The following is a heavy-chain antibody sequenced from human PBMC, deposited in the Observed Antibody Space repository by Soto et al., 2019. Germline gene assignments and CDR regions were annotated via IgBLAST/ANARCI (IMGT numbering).Heavy chain of an antibody. CDR1: GGSISSYY. Sequence: PSETLSLTCTVSGGSISSYYLSWIRQHPGKGLEWIGYIYYSGSTYYNPSLKSRVTISVDTSKNQFSLKLSSVTAADTAVYYCARSSRGDYFDYWGQGTLVTVSS. CDR3: ARSSRGDYFDY. CDR2: IYYSGST. D-gene: IGHD3-16*01. J-gene: IGHJ4*02. V-gene: IGHV4-59*01.